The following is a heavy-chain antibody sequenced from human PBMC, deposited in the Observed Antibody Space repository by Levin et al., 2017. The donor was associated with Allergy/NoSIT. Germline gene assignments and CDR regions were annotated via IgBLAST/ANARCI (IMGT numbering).Heavy chain of an antibody. D-gene: IGHD4-11*01. CDR2: VYNNGNA. J-gene: IGHJ2*01. CDR3: ARDYTSNWYFDL. CDR1: GGSIRSYY. V-gene: IGHV4-59*01. Sequence: SETLSLTCTVSGGSIRSYYWSWIRQTPGKGLEWLGFVYNNGNANYNPSLKSRVTISIDTSKNQFSLKLSSVTAADTAVYYCARDYTSNWYFDLWGRGTLVTVSS.